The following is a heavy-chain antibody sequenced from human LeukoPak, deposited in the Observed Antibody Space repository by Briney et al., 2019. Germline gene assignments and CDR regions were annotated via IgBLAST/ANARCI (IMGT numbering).Heavy chain of an antibody. Sequence: GGSLRLSCAASGFTFSSYEMNWVRQAPGKGLEWVSYISSSGSTIYYADSVKGRFTISRDNAKSSLYLQMNSLRAEDTAIYCCAKDESRSGWPYYFDSWGQGSLVTVSS. J-gene: IGHJ4*02. CDR3: AKDESRSGWPYYFDS. V-gene: IGHV3-48*03. D-gene: IGHD6-19*01. CDR2: ISSSGSTI. CDR1: GFTFSSYE.